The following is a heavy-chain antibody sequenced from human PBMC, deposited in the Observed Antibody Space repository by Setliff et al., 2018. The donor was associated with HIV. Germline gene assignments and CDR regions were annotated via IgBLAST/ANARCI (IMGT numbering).Heavy chain of an antibody. CDR3: ARGLIAATGTWFDP. D-gene: IGHD6-13*01. Sequence: SETLSLTCTVSGGSISSSSYYWGWIRQPPGKGLEWIGSIDDRGSTHNNPSLKSRVTMAVDTPNNQFSLKLTSVTAADTAVYYCARGLIAATGTWFDPWGQGTLVTVSS. J-gene: IGHJ5*02. CDR1: GGSISSSSYY. CDR2: IDDRGST. V-gene: IGHV4-39*01.